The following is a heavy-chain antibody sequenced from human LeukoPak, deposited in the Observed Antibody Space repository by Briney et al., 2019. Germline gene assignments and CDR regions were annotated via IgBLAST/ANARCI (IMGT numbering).Heavy chain of an antibody. J-gene: IGHJ1*01. V-gene: IGHV1-46*01. CDR3: ARDLYYYDSSGYTAEYFQH. D-gene: IGHD3-22*01. CDR1: GYSFVGYG. Sequence: ASVKVSCKASGYSFVGYGITWVRQAPGQGLEWMGIINPSGGSTSYAQKFQGRVTMTRDTSTSTVYMELSSLRSDDTAVYYCARDLYYYDSSGYTAEYFQHWGQGTLVTVSS. CDR2: INPSGGST.